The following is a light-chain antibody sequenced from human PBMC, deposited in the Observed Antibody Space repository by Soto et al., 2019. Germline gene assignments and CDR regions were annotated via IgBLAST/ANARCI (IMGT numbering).Light chain of an antibody. J-gene: IGKJ2*01. CDR1: QSVSNNY. Sequence: EVVLTQSPGTLSLSPGERATLSCRASQSVSNNYFAWYQQKPGQAPRLLIFGSSDRATGIPDRFSGRGSGTDFTPTISRLEPEDFAVYYCQQYGSSHPYTFGQGTKLEIK. CDR2: GSS. CDR3: QQYGSSHPYT. V-gene: IGKV3-20*01.